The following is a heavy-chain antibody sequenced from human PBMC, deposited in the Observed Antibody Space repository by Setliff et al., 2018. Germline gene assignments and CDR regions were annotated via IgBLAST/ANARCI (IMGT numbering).Heavy chain of an antibody. Sequence: ASVKVSCKASGYTFTSYGISWVRQAPGQGLEWMGWISAYNGNTNYAQKLQGRVTMTTDTSTSTAYMELRSLRSDDTAVYYCARAPAYSSTPGSYAFDIWGQGTMVTGSS. J-gene: IGHJ3*02. CDR3: ARAPAYSSTPGSYAFDI. CDR2: ISAYNGNT. D-gene: IGHD6-13*01. V-gene: IGHV1-18*01. CDR1: GYTFTSYG.